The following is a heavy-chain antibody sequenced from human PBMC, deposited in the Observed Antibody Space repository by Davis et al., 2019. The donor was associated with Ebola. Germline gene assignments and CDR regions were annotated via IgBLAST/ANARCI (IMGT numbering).Heavy chain of an antibody. Sequence: MPSETLSLTCTVSGGSISSYYWSWIRQPPGKGLDWIGYIYYSGGTNYNPSLKSRVTISVDTSKNHFSLKLSSVTAADTAVYYCARDSRWLVPGTYYYYGMDVWGQGTTVTVSS. CDR3: ARDSRWLVPGTYYYYGMDV. V-gene: IGHV4-59*01. CDR1: GGSISSYY. J-gene: IGHJ6*02. D-gene: IGHD6-19*01. CDR2: IYYSGGT.